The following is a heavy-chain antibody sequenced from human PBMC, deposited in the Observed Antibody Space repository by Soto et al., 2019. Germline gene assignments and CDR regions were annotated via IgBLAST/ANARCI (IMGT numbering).Heavy chain of an antibody. Sequence: RASVKVSCKASGYTFTSYAMHWVRQAPGQRLEWMGWINAGNGNTKYSQKFQGRVTITRDTSASTAYMELSSLRSEDTAAYYCARSRSYDILTGSYYYYGMDVWGQGTTVTVSS. CDR2: INAGNGNT. CDR3: ARSRSYDILTGSYYYYGMDV. J-gene: IGHJ6*02. CDR1: GYTFTSYA. D-gene: IGHD3-9*01. V-gene: IGHV1-3*01.